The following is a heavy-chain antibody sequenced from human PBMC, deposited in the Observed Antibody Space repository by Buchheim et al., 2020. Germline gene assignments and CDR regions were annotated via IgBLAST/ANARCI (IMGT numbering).Heavy chain of an antibody. V-gene: IGHV3-30*03. CDR3: ARSDGGAVVNPEF. Sequence: QVQLVESGGGVVQPGRSLRLSCAASGFTFSTYGMHWVRQAPGKGLEWVAVISDTSNKYYADSVRGRFTISRATSNNTLYLQMNSLRPEDTAVYYCARSDGGAVVNPEFWGQGTL. D-gene: IGHD3-16*01. CDR2: ISDTSNK. J-gene: IGHJ4*02. CDR1: GFTFSTYG.